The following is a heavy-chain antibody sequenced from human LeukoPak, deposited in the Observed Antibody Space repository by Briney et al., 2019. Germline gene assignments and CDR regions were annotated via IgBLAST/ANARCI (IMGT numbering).Heavy chain of an antibody. V-gene: IGHV1-2*02. CDR2: INPNSGGT. J-gene: IGHJ4*02. Sequence: HGASVKVSCKASGYTFTGYYMHWVRQAPGQGLEWMGWINPNSGGTNYAQKFQGRVTMTRDTSISTAYMELSRLRSDDTAVYYCARVVGDFWSGYQHWGQGTLVTVSS. CDR3: ARVVGDFWSGYQH. D-gene: IGHD3-3*01. CDR1: GYTFTGYY.